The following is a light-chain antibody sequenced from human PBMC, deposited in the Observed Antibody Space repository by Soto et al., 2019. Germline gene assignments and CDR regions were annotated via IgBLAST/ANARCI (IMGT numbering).Light chain of an antibody. CDR2: GNS. Sequence: QSVLTQPPSVSGAPGQRVTIACTESSSNIGAGYDVHWYQQLPGTAPKLLIYGNSNRPSGVPDRFSGSKSGTSASLAITGLQAEDEADYYCQSYDSSLSGSVFGGRTKLTVL. J-gene: IGLJ2*01. CDR1: SSNIGAGYD. CDR3: QSYDSSLSGSV. V-gene: IGLV1-40*01.